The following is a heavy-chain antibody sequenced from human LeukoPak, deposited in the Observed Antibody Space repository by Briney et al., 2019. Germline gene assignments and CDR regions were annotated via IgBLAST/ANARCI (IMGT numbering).Heavy chain of an antibody. J-gene: IGHJ4*02. CDR1: GFTFSSFA. CDR2: ISGSGGST. Sequence: GGSLRLSCAASGFTFSSFAMSWVRQAPGKGLEWVSAISGSGGSTYYADSVKGRFTISRDNSKNTLYLQMNSLRAEDTAVYYCAKDQNYYDSSGYDYWGQGTLVTVSS. D-gene: IGHD3-22*01. V-gene: IGHV3-23*01. CDR3: AKDQNYYDSSGYDY.